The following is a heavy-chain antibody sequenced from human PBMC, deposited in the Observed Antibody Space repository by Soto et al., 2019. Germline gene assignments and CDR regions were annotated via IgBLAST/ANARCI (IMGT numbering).Heavy chain of an antibody. D-gene: IGHD1-1*01. CDR1: GGSISSGGYY. V-gene: IGHV4-31*03. J-gene: IGHJ4*02. CDR2: IYYSGST. CDR3: ARVYNWNYSL. Sequence: SETLSLTCTVSGGSISSGGYYWSWIRQHPGKGLEWIGYIYYSGSTYYNPSFKSRVTISVDMSKNQFSLNLSSVTAADTAVYYCARVYNWNYSLWGQGTLVTVSS.